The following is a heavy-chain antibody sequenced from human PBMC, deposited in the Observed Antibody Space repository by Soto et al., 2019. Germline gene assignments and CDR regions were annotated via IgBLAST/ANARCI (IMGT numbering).Heavy chain of an antibody. CDR3: ATSYCGNECQPNRAFYYFGWDV. CDR2: IIPILEAT. V-gene: IGHV1-69*01. D-gene: IGHD2-21*01. CDR1: GGTFSDFT. Sequence: QVQLVQSGAEVRKPGSSVKVSCRASGGTFSDFTVTWVRQAPGQGREWMGGIIPILEATKYAQTCQDRVTFTADESPSTVFMELRSLRSEDTAVYFCATSYCGNECQPNRAFYYFGWDVWGQGTTVTVSS. J-gene: IGHJ6*02.